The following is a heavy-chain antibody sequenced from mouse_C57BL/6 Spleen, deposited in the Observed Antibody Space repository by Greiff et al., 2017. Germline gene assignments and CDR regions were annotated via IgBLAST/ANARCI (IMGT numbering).Heavy chain of an antibody. J-gene: IGHJ4*01. Sequence: EVHLVESGGDLVKPGGSLKLSCAASGFTFSSYGMSWVRQTPDKRLEWVATISSGGSYTYYPASVKGRFTISRDNAKNTLYLQMSSLKSEDTAMYYCARQGDYYGHYYAMDYWGQGTSVTVSS. D-gene: IGHD1-2*01. CDR1: GFTFSSYG. CDR3: ARQGDYYGHYYAMDY. CDR2: ISSGGSYT. V-gene: IGHV5-6*01.